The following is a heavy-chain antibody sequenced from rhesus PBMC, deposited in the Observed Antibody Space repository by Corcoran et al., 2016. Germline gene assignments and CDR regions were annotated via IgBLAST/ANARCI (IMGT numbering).Heavy chain of an antibody. Sequence: QLQLQESGPGLVKPSETLSLTCAVSGGSISSNYWSWNRQPPGTVLELIGRISGSGGSTDYNPSLKSRVTISTDTSKNQLSLKRSSGTAADTAVYYCARWGQRLVFDYWGQGVLVTVSS. V-gene: IGHV4-173*01. J-gene: IGHJ4*01. CDR2: ISGSGGST. CDR3: ARWGQRLVFDY. CDR1: GGSISSNY. D-gene: IGHD6-31*01.